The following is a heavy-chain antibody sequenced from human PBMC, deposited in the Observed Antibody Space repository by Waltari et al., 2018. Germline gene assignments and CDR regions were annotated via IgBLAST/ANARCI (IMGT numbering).Heavy chain of an antibody. CDR2: INPNSGGT. J-gene: IGHJ5*02. Sequence: QVQLVQSGAEVKKPGASVKVSCKASGYTFTGYYMHWVRQAPGQGLEWMGRINPNSGGTNYAQKFQGRVTMTRDTSISTAYMELSRLRSDDTAVYYCARVQIHYDILTGYLNWFDPWGQGTLVTVSS. V-gene: IGHV1-2*06. D-gene: IGHD3-9*01. CDR3: ARVQIHYDILTGYLNWFDP. CDR1: GYTFTGYY.